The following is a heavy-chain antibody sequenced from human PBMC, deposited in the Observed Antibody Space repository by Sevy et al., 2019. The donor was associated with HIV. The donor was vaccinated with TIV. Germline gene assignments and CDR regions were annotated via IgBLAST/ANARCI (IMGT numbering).Heavy chain of an antibody. Sequence: GGSLRLSCAASGFIFSNAWMSWVRQAPGKGLEWVGRIKSKSDGGPSDYAAPVKGRFTISRDDSRNTLYLQMNSLKTEDTAVYYYNSMTTVEGVFDFWGQGTLVTVSS. CDR2: IKSKSDGGPS. CDR3: NSMTTVEGVFDF. D-gene: IGHD4-17*01. J-gene: IGHJ4*02. V-gene: IGHV3-15*01. CDR1: GFIFSNAW.